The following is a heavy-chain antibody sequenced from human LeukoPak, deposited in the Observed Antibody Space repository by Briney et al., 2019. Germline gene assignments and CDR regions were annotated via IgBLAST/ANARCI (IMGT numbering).Heavy chain of an antibody. D-gene: IGHD6-13*01. CDR3: AREIPANGRTFDY. J-gene: IGHJ4*02. CDR2: ITPSDGST. V-gene: IGHV1-46*01. Sequence: GASVKVSCKASGYTFTSNHMHWVRQAPGQGLEWMGIITPSDGSTSYAQKFQGRVTMTRDTSTNTVYLELSSLRSEDTAIYYCAREIPANGRTFDYWGQGTLVTVSS. CDR1: GYTFTSNH.